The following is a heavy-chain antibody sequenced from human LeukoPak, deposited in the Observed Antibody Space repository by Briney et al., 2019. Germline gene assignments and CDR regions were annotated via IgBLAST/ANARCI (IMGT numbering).Heavy chain of an antibody. V-gene: IGHV3-23*01. J-gene: IGHJ5*02. CDR1: GFTFSSYA. CDR3: AKGRSGSYLNWFDP. D-gene: IGHD1-26*01. CDR2: ISGSGGST. Sequence: HSGGSLRLSCAASGFTFSSYAMSWVRQAPGKGLEWVSAISGSGGSTYYADSVKGRFTISRDNSKHTLYLQMNSLRAEDTAVYYCAKGRSGSYLNWFDPWGQGTLVTGSS.